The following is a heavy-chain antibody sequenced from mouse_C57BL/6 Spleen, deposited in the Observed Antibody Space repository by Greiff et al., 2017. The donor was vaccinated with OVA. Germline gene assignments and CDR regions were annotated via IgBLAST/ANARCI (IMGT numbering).Heavy chain of an antibody. CDR2: ISDGGSYT. Sequence: EVKVVESGGGLVKPGGSLKLSCAASGFTFSSYAMSWVRQTPEKRLEWVATISDGGSYTYYPDNVKGRFTISRDNAKNNLYLQMSHLKSEDTAMYYWARGAYYSNYLFAYWGQGTLVTVSA. CDR1: GFTFSSYA. CDR3: ARGAYYSNYLFAY. D-gene: IGHD2-5*01. V-gene: IGHV5-4*03. J-gene: IGHJ3*01.